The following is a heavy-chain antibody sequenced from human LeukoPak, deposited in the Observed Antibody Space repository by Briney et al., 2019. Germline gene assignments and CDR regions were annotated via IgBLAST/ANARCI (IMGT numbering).Heavy chain of an antibody. D-gene: IGHD2-2*01. J-gene: IGHJ4*02. V-gene: IGHV1-69*13. CDR2: IIPIFGTA. CDR1: GGTFSSYA. Sequence: SVKVSCKASGGTFSSYAISWVRQAPGQGLEWMGGIIPIFGTANYAQKFQGRVTITADESTSTAYMELSSLRSEDTAVYYCASRYCSSTSCYSFDYWGQGTLVTASS. CDR3: ASRYCSSTSCYSFDY.